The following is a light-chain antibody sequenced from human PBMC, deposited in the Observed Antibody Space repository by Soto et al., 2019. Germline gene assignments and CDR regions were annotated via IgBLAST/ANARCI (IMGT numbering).Light chain of an antibody. Sequence: IVLTKSPGTLSLSPGERATLSCSASQSVTNNYLAWFQQKPGQAPKLLMYGASSRATGIPDRFTGSGSGTDFTLTITRLEPEDSAVYYCQQRHMWPITFGQGTRLEIK. V-gene: IGKV3D-20*02. CDR2: GAS. CDR1: QSVTNNY. CDR3: QQRHMWPIT. J-gene: IGKJ5*01.